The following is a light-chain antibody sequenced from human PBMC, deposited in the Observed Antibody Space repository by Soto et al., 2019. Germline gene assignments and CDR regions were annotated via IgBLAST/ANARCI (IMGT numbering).Light chain of an antibody. CDR2: DAS. CDR1: QSVRSS. V-gene: IGKV3-11*01. Sequence: EIVLTQSPDTLSLSPGERATLSCMASQSVRSSLAWYQQKPGQAPRLLIYDASNRATGIPARFSGSGSGTDFTLTIRSLEPEDFAVYYCQQRSNWPPEVTFGPGTKVDIK. CDR3: QQRSNWPPEVT. J-gene: IGKJ3*01.